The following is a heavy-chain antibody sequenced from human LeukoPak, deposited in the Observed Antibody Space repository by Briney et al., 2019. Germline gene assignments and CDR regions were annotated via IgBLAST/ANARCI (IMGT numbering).Heavy chain of an antibody. CDR2: IWYDGSNK. CDR3: ARYVYGTANGMDV. CDR1: GFTFSSYG. V-gene: IGHV3-33*01. D-gene: IGHD4-17*01. Sequence: GGSLRLSCAASGFTFSSYGMHWVRQAPGKGLEWVAVIWYDGSNKYYADSVKGRFTISRDNSKNSLFLQMNSLRAEDTAVYYCARYVYGTANGMDVWGQGTTVTVSS. J-gene: IGHJ6*02.